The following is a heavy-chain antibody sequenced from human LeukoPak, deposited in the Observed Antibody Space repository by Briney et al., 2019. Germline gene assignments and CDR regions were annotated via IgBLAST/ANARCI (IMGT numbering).Heavy chain of an antibody. CDR1: GFTFSSYA. D-gene: IGHD3-16*02. V-gene: IGHV3-23*01. J-gene: IGHJ4*02. CDR3: AKSFVWGSYRFFDC. CDR2: ISGSGGST. Sequence: PGGSLRLSCAASGFTFSSYAMSWVRQAPGKGLEWVSAISGSGGSTYYADSVKGRFTISRDNSKNTLYLQMSSLRAEDTAVYYCAKSFVWGSYRFFDCWGQGTLVTVSS.